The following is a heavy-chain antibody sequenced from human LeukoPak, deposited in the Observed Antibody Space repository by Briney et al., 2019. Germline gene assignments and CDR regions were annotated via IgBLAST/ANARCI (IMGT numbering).Heavy chain of an antibody. CDR2: INHSGST. V-gene: IGHV4-34*01. Sequence: SETLSLTCAVYGGSFSGYYWSWVRQPPGTGLEWIGEINHSGSTNYNPSLKSRVTISVDTSKHQFSLKLSSVTAADTAVYYCATSKYQLLLDAFDIWGQGTMVAVSS. D-gene: IGHD2-2*01. J-gene: IGHJ3*02. CDR3: ATSKYQLLLDAFDI. CDR1: GGSFSGYY.